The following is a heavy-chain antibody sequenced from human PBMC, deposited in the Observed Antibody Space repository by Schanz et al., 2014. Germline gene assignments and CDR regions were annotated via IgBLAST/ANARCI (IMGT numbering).Heavy chain of an antibody. J-gene: IGHJ4*02. Sequence: EVQLLESGGGLVQPGGSLRLSCAASGFTFTNYAMTWVRQAPGKGLEWVSAINGNGGITYYADPVKGRFTISRDNAKNSLYLQMNSLRVEDTAVYYCARDLISSGWYGWGQGTLVTVSS. CDR2: INGNGGIT. CDR1: GFTFTNYA. V-gene: IGHV3-23*01. D-gene: IGHD6-19*01. CDR3: ARDLISSGWYG.